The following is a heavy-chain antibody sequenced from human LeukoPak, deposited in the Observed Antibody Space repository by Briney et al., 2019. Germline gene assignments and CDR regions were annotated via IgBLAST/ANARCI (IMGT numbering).Heavy chain of an antibody. CDR3: ARDSSKYSGYEESADDAFDI. V-gene: IGHV4-31*03. Sequence: PSETLSLTCTVSGGSISSGGYYWSWIRQHPGKGLEWIGYSYYSGSTYYNPSLKSRVTISVDTSKNQFSLKLSSVTAADTAVYYCARDSSKYSGYEESADDAFDIWGQGTMVTVSS. J-gene: IGHJ3*02. D-gene: IGHD5-12*01. CDR1: GGSISSGGYY. CDR2: SYYSGST.